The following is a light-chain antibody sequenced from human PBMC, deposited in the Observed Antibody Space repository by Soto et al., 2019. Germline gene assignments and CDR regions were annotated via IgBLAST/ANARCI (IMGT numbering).Light chain of an antibody. J-gene: IGKJ4*01. V-gene: IGKV1-17*01. CDR3: LQHNSYPLT. CDR1: QGIGKD. Sequence: DIQMTQSPSSLSASVGDRVTITCRASQGIGKDLGWYQQKPGKAPERLMFAASSLQSGVPSRFSGSGSGTEFTLTISSLQPEDFATYYCLQHNSYPLTFGGGTKVEIK. CDR2: AAS.